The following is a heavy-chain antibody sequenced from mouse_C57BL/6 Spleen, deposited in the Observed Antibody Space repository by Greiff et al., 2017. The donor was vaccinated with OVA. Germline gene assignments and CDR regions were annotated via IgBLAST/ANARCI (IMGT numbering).Heavy chain of an antibody. CDR3: ARLTYGYDEAY. V-gene: IGHV1-53*01. Sequence: QVQLQQPGAELVRPGSSVKLSCKASGYTFTSYWMHWVKQRPGQGLEWIGNINPSNGGTNYNEKFKSKATLTVDKSSSTAYMQLSSLTSEDSAVYYCARLTYGYDEAYWGQGTLVTVSA. J-gene: IGHJ3*01. CDR2: INPSNGGT. D-gene: IGHD2-2*01. CDR1: GYTFTSYW.